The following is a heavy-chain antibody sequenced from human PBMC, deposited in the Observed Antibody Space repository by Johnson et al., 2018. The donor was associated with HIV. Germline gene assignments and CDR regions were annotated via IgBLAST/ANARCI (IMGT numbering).Heavy chain of an antibody. CDR1: GITVSSNY. D-gene: IGHD5-24*01. Sequence: VQLVESGGGLVQPGGSLRLSCAASGITVSSNYMTWVRQAPGKGLEWVSVISSGADTWYAGSVTGRFTISRDNSKNTLYLQMNSLRAEDTAVYYCARGCRDVYTCDAFDIWGQGTLVTVSS. CDR2: ISSGADT. V-gene: IGHV3-66*01. CDR3: ARGCRDVYTCDAFDI. J-gene: IGHJ3*02.